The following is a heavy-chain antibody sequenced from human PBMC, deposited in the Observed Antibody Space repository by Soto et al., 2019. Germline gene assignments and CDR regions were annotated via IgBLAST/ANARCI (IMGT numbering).Heavy chain of an antibody. J-gene: IGHJ4*02. V-gene: IGHV3-23*01. Sequence: EVQLLESGGGLVQPGGSLRLSCAASGFTFSSYAMSWVRQAPGKGLEWVSAIGVSGDTTYYADSVKGRFTISRDNSKNTLYLQMGSLRAEETAVYYCAQVRSFGELRSLYWGQGTLVTVSS. CDR1: GFTFSSYA. CDR3: AQVRSFGELRSLY. D-gene: IGHD3-10*01. CDR2: IGVSGDTT.